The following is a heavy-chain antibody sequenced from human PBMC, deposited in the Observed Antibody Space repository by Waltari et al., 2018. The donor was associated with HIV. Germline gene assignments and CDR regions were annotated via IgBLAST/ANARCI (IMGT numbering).Heavy chain of an antibody. J-gene: IGHJ4*02. D-gene: IGHD3-22*01. Sequence: QVHLVQSGAELRKPGASVTVSCKASGSTFTNYGITGVRQAPGQGLEWMGWISGYNGDTKYAQKVRGRVTMTTDTSTSTAYLEMGSLRFDDTAVYYCARDHYYGSSGYYSDYWGQGTLVTVSS. CDR2: ISGYNGDT. V-gene: IGHV1-18*01. CDR1: GSTFTNYG. CDR3: ARDHYYGSSGYYSDY.